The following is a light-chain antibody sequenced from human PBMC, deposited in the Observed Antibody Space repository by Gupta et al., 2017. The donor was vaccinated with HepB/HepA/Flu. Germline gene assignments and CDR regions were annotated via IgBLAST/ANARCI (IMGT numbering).Light chain of an antibody. V-gene: IGLV2-14*03. CDR3: SSYTSSTRVVV. Sequence: QSITISCTGTSSDVGGYKYVSWYQQHPGKAPKLMIYDVINRPSGVSSRFSGSKSGNTASLTISGSQADDEAEYYCSSYTSSTRVVVFGGGTKLTVL. CDR2: DVI. J-gene: IGLJ2*01. CDR1: SSDVGGYKY.